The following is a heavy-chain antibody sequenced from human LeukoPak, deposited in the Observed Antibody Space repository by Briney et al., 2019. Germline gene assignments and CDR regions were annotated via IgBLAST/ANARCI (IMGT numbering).Heavy chain of an antibody. D-gene: IGHD4-23*01. CDR1: GFSLSPSGVG. Sequence: SGTSLVEPTQTLMLTCTFSGFSLSPSGVGVGWIRQPPAKALEWLALIYWNDDKRYSPSLKSRLSITKDTSKKQVVLTMTNMDPVDTATYYCAHLKYYGGNPIFDYWGQGTLVTVSS. J-gene: IGHJ4*02. CDR3: AHLKYYGGNPIFDY. CDR2: IYWNDDK. V-gene: IGHV2-5*01.